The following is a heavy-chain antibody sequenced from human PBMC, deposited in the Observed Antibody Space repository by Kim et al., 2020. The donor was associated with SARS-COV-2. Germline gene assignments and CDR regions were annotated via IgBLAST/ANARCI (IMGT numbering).Heavy chain of an antibody. V-gene: IGHV1-69*13. Sequence: SVKVSCKASGGTFSSYAISWVRQAPGQGLEWMGGIIPIFGTANYAQKFQGRVTITADESTSTAYMELSSLRSEDTAVYYCATYLYYDSSGYLHEDAFDIWGQGTMVTVSS. CDR3: ATYLYYDSSGYLHEDAFDI. CDR1: GGTFSSYA. J-gene: IGHJ3*02. D-gene: IGHD3-22*01. CDR2: IIPIFGTA.